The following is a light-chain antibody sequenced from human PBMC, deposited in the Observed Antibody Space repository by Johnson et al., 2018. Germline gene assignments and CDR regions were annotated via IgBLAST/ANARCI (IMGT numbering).Light chain of an antibody. V-gene: IGLV1-51*02. CDR1: SSNIGNNY. J-gene: IGLJ1*01. CDR3: GTWDSSLSAGNV. Sequence: QSVLTQPPSVSAAPGQKVTISCSGRSSNIGNNYVSWYQQLPGTAPKLLIYENNKRPSGIPDRFSGSKSGTSATLGITGLQTGDEADYYCGTWDSSLSAGNVFGTRTKGTVL. CDR2: ENN.